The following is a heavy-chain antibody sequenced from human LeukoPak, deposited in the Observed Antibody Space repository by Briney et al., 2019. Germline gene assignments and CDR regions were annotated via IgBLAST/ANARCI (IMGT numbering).Heavy chain of an antibody. CDR1: GSTVSSNY. CDR2: IYSGGST. CDR3: ARTAGYSSSWDLSDY. V-gene: IGHV3-53*01. J-gene: IGHJ4*02. D-gene: IGHD6-13*01. Sequence: PGGSLRLSCAASGSTVSSNYMSWVRQAPGKGLEWVSVIYSGGSTYYADSVKGRFTISRDNSKNTLYLQMNSLRAEDTAVYYCARTAGYSSSWDLSDYWGQGTLVTVSS.